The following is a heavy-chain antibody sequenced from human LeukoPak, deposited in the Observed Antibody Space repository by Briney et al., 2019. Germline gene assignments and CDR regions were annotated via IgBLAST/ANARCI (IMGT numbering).Heavy chain of an antibody. Sequence: SETLSLTCAVYGGSFSGYYWSWIRQPPGKGLEWIGEINHSGSTNYNPSLKSRVTISVDTSKNQFSLKLSSVTAADTAVYYCARDSPLVPFDYWGQGTLVTVSS. J-gene: IGHJ4*02. D-gene: IGHD6-6*01. CDR1: GGSFSGYY. CDR2: INHSGST. V-gene: IGHV4-34*01. CDR3: ARDSPLVPFDY.